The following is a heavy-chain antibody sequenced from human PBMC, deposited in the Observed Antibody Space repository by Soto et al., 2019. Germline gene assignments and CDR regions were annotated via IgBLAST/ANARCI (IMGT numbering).Heavy chain of an antibody. CDR3: ARDTGGAAYSSGWYGY. D-gene: IGHD6-19*01. Sequence: PGGSLRLSCAASGFTFSSHTMNWVRQAPGKGLEWVSYISSSSRTIYYADSLKGRFTISRDNAKNSLYLQMNSLRAEDTAVYYCARDTGGAAYSSGWYGYWGQGTLVTVSS. CDR2: ISSSSRTI. J-gene: IGHJ4*02. CDR1: GFTFSSHT. V-gene: IGHV3-48*01.